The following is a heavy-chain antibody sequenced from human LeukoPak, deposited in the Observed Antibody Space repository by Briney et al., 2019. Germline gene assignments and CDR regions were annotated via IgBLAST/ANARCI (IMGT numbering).Heavy chain of an antibody. CDR1: GFTFSSYG. CDR2: IWYDGSNK. CDR3: ARAGSGMDV. D-gene: IGHD3-10*01. Sequence: GGSLRLSCAASGFTFSSYGMHWVRQAPGKGLEWVAVIWYDGSNKYYADSVKGRFTISRDNSKNTLYLQMNSLRAEDTAVYYRARAGSGMDVWGQGTTVTVSS. J-gene: IGHJ6*02. V-gene: IGHV3-33*01.